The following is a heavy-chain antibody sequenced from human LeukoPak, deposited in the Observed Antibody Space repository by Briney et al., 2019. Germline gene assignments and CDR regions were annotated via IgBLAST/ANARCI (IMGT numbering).Heavy chain of an antibody. CDR3: ARQGNPNYYGSGSYYRRYYYYYMDV. CDR1: GGSFSGYY. V-gene: IGHV4-34*01. D-gene: IGHD3-10*01. CDR2: INHSGST. J-gene: IGHJ6*03. Sequence: SEALSLTCAVYGGSFSGYYWSWIRQSPGKGLEWIGEINHSGSTNYNPSLKSRVTISVDTSKNQFSLKLSSVTAADTAVYYCARQGNPNYYGSGSYYRRYYYYYMDVWGKGTTVTISS.